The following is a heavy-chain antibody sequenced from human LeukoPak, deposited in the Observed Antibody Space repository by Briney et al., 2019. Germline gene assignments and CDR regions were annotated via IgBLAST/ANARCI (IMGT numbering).Heavy chain of an antibody. CDR1: GFTFSSYS. CDR2: ISSSSSYI. V-gene: IGHV3-21*01. D-gene: IGHD3-3*01. J-gene: IGHJ4*02. Sequence: GGSLRLSCAASGFTFSSYSMNWVRQVPGKGLEWVSSISSSSSYIYYADSVKGRFTISRDNAKNSLYLQMNSLRAEDTAVYYCAYYDFWSGYYDFDYWGQGTLVTVSS. CDR3: AYYDFWSGYYDFDY.